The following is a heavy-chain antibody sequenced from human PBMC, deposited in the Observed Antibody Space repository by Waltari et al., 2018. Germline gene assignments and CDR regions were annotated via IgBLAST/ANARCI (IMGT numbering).Heavy chain of an antibody. Sequence: QVQLVESGGGVVQPGGSLRLACAPAGFAVRSSIMFWVRQAPGKGLGWVALISYSGSNKSYADAVRGRFTISRDNSKNTLYLQMISLRPEDTAVYYCANRYGDYLARDWGLGTLVTVSS. D-gene: IGHD4-17*01. V-gene: IGHV3-30-3*01. CDR1: GFAVRSSI. CDR3: ANRYGDYLARD. CDR2: ISYSGSNK. J-gene: IGHJ4*02.